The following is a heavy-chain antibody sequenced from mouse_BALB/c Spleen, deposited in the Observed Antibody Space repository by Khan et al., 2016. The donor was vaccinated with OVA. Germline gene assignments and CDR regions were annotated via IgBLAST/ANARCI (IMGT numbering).Heavy chain of an antibody. CDR3: ARVYGGDFDY. V-gene: IGHV3-2*02. D-gene: IGHD1-1*02. J-gene: IGHJ2*01. CDR1: GYSITSDYA. CDR2: ISYSGNT. Sequence: EVQLQESGPGLVKPSQSLSLTCTVTGYSITSDYAWYWIRQFPGNKLEWMGYISYSGNTNYNPSLKSRISITRDTSQNPFFLQLNSVTTEDTATYYCARVYGGDFDYWGQGTTLTVSS.